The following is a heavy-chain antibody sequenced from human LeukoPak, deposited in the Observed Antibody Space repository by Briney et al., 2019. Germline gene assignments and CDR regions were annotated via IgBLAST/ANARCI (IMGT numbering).Heavy chain of an antibody. D-gene: IGHD3-22*01. CDR1: GVTFSSYA. J-gene: IGHJ4*02. V-gene: IGHV3-23*01. Sequence: PGGSLRLSCAASGVTFSSYAMNWVCQAPVKGLERVSGISGSGRDTHYADSVKGRFTISRDNSKNTLYLQMNSLRADDTAVYYCATNYYDSSGYFPDFDYWGQGALVSVSS. CDR3: ATNYYDSSGYFPDFDY. CDR2: ISGSGRDT.